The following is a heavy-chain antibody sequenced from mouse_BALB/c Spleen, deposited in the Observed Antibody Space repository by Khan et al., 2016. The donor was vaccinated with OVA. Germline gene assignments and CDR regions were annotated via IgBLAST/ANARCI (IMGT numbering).Heavy chain of an antibody. CDR1: GFTFSSYV. V-gene: IGHV5-6-5*01. Sequence: EVELVESGGDLVKPGGSLKLSCAASGFTFSSYVMSWVRQTPEKRLEWVASISSGGSTYYPDSVKGRFPISRDNARNILYLQMSSLRSEDTAMYYCAREAYRYYEYYLDYWGQGTTLTVSS. CDR3: AREAYRYYEYYLDY. D-gene: IGHD2-14*01. CDR2: ISSGGST. J-gene: IGHJ2*01.